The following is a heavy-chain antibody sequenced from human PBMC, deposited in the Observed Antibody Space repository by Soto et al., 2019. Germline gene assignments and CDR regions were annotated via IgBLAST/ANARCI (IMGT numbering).Heavy chain of an antibody. J-gene: IGHJ6*03. V-gene: IGHV3-33*01. D-gene: IGHD3-10*01. Sequence: PGGSLRLSCAASGFTFSSYGMHWFRQAPGKGLEWVAVIWYDGSNKYYADSVKGRFTISRDNSKNTLYLQMNSLRAEDTAVYYCARDSSRFPPTDYYMDVWGKGTTVTVS. CDR3: ARDSSRFPPTDYYMDV. CDR2: IWYDGSNK. CDR1: GFTFSSYG.